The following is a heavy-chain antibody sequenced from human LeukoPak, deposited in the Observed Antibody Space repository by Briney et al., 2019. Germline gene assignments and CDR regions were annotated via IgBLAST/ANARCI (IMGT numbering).Heavy chain of an antibody. CDR2: IWYDGSNK. CDR3: AKDRVLRGSGYYFDY. CDR1: GFTFSSYG. D-gene: IGHD3-10*01. J-gene: IGHJ4*02. V-gene: IGHV3-33*06. Sequence: GGSLRLSCAASGFTFSSYGMHWVRQAPGKGLEWVAVIWYDGSNKYYADSVKGRFTISRDNSKNTLYLQMNSLRAEDTAVYYCAKDRVLRGSGYYFDYWGQGTPVTVSS.